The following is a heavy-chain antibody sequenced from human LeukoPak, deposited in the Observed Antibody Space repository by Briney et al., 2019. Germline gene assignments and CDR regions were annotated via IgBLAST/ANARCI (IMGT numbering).Heavy chain of an antibody. D-gene: IGHD6-13*01. V-gene: IGHV3-30*18. CDR2: ISYDGSNK. CDR3: AKAGSWYGRAIDY. J-gene: IGHJ4*02. CDR1: GFTFSSYG. Sequence: GGSLRLSCAASGFTFSSYGMHWVRQAPGKGLEWAAVISYDGSNKYYADSVKGRFTISRDNSKNTLYLQMNSLRAEDTAVYYCAKAGSWYGRAIDYWGQGTLVTVSS.